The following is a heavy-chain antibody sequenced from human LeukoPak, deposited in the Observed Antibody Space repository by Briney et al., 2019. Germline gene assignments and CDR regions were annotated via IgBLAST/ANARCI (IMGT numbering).Heavy chain of an antibody. J-gene: IGHJ4*02. Sequence: ASETPSLTCAVYGGSFSGYYWSWIRQPPGKGLEWIGEINHSGSTNYNPSLKSRVTISVDTSKNQFSLKLSSVTAADTAVYYCARGTVVDTAMFNYWGQGTLVTVSS. CDR3: ARGTVVDTAMFNY. V-gene: IGHV4-34*01. CDR2: INHSGST. D-gene: IGHD5-18*01. CDR1: GGSFSGYY.